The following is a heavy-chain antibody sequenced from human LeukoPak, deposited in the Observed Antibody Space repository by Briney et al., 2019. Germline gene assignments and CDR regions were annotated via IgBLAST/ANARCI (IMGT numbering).Heavy chain of an antibody. J-gene: IGHJ5*02. Sequence: SETLSLTCTVSGGSISSYYWSWIRQPPGKGLEWIGYIYYSGTTYYNPSLKSRVAISVDTSKNQFSLKLSSVTAADTAVYYCARHYGPWGQGTLVTVSS. D-gene: IGHD4-17*01. CDR3: ARHYGP. CDR2: IYYSGTT. CDR1: GGSISSYY. V-gene: IGHV4-59*08.